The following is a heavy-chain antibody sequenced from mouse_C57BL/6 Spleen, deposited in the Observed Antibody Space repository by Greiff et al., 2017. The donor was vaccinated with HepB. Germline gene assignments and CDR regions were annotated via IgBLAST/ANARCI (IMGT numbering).Heavy chain of an antibody. D-gene: IGHD3-3*01. CDR3: ARVGGDGG. Sequence: VQLQESGPELVKPGASVKISCKASGYAFSSSWMNWVKQRPGKGLEWIGRIYPGDGDTNYNGKFKGKATLTADKPSSTADMQLSSLTSEDSAVYFCARVGGDGGWGQGTLVTVSA. V-gene: IGHV1-82*01. CDR2: IYPGDGDT. CDR1: GYAFSSSW. J-gene: IGHJ3*02.